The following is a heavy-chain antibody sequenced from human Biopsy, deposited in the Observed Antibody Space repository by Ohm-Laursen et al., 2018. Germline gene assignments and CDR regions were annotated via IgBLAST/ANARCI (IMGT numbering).Heavy chain of an antibody. CDR1: GGSISSDY. D-gene: IGHD2/OR15-2a*01. Sequence: SDTLSLTCTVSGGSISSDYWSWIRQTPGKGLEWIGYIYYSGSTNYNPSLKSLVTISVDTSKNQFSLRLNSVTAADTVVYYCARASNSTGWPYYYFYGMDVWGQGTTVTVSS. J-gene: IGHJ6*02. V-gene: IGHV4-59*07. CDR3: ARASNSTGWPYYYFYGMDV. CDR2: IYYSGST.